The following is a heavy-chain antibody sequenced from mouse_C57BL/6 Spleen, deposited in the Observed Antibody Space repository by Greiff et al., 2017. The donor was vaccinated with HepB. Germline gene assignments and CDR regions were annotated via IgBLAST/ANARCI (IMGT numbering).Heavy chain of an antibody. J-gene: IGHJ4*01. CDR1: GFSLTSYG. D-gene: IGHD4-1*01. CDR3: ARNWDGGPYYAMDY. Sequence: VKLMESGPGLVQPSQSLSITCTVSGFSLTSYGVHWVRQSPGKGLEWLGVIWSGGSTDYNAAFISRLSISKDNSKSQVFFKMKSLQADDTAIYYCARNWDGGPYYAMDYWGQVTSVTVSS. V-gene: IGHV2-2*01. CDR2: IWSGGST.